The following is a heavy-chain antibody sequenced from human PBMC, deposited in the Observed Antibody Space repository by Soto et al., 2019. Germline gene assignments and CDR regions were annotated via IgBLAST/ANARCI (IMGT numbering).Heavy chain of an antibody. CDR1: GYTFNNFA. J-gene: IGHJ3*02. V-gene: IGHV1-18*01. CDR2: ISPYNGET. Sequence: QVQLVQSGPEVKKPGASVRVSCKASGYTFNNFAINWVRQAPGQGLEWLGWISPYNGETEYAQKFQVRVIMTTDASTSTAYLEVRSLRSDETAVYYCAREQTRWLKDAFDIWGQGTMVIVSS. CDR3: AREQTRWLKDAFDI. D-gene: IGHD5-12*01.